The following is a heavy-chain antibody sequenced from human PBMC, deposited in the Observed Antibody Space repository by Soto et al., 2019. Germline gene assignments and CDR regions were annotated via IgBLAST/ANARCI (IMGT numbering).Heavy chain of an antibody. J-gene: IGHJ4*02. D-gene: IGHD6-6*01. V-gene: IGHV3-23*01. CDR1: GFTFSVYA. CDR3: AKDRTFGPPLVRFDS. CDR2: ISGNGGST. Sequence: PGGSLRLSCGASGFTFSVYAMTGVRQAPGKGLEWVSAISGNGGSTYYADSVKGRFTISRDNSKSTLHLQMNSLRVEDTAVYYCAKDRTFGPPLVRFDSWGQGTLVTVSS.